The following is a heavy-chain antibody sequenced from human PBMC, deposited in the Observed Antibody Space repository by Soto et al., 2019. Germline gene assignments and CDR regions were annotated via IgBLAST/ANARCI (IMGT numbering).Heavy chain of an antibody. CDR2: INHSGST. Sequence: SETLSLTCAVYGGSFSGYYWIWIRQPPGKGLERIGEINHSGSTNYNPSLKSRVTISVDTSKNQFSLKLSSVTAADTAVYYCARVQGTVVVPAAIYYYYMDVWGKGTTVTVSS. J-gene: IGHJ6*03. V-gene: IGHV4-34*01. D-gene: IGHD2-2*01. CDR3: ARVQGTVVVPAAIYYYYMDV. CDR1: GGSFSGYY.